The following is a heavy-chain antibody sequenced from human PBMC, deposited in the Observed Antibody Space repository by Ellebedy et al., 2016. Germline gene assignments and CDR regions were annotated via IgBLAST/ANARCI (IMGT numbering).Heavy chain of an antibody. CDR2: ISGSGGST. CDR3: VKRDDTNDYCNPLLDY. V-gene: IGHV3-23*01. Sequence: GGSLRLXXAASGFTFSSYAMSWVRQAPGKGLEWVSAISGSGGSTYYADSVKGRFTISRDNSKNTLYLQMNSLRAEDTAVYYCVKRDDTNDYCNPLLDYWGQGTLVTVSS. J-gene: IGHJ4*02. CDR1: GFTFSSYA. D-gene: IGHD3-22*01.